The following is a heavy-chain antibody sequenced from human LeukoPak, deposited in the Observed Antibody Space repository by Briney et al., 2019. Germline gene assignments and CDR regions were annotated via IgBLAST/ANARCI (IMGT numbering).Heavy chain of an antibody. CDR3: ASSGWGTPKTTDYFDY. V-gene: IGHV3-21*01. Sequence: GGSLRLSCAASGFTFSNAWMSWVRQAPGKGLEWVSSISSSSSYIYYADSVKGRFTISRDNAKNSLFLQMNTLRAEDTAVYYCASSGWGTPKTTDYFDYWGQGTLATVSS. CDR1: GFTFSNAW. J-gene: IGHJ4*02. D-gene: IGHD1-1*01. CDR2: ISSSSSYI.